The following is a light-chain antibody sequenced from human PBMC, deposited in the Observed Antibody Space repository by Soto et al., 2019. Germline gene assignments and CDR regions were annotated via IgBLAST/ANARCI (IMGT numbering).Light chain of an antibody. CDR3: SSYTSTMTNV. CDR2: DVV. Sequence: QSARTQPASVSVSPGEAITISCTGTSSDVGGFNSVSWYQLRPGTAPKLILYDVVDRPSGVSYRFSGSKSGNTASLTISGLQAADEADYFCSSYTSTMTNVFGSGTKVTVL. V-gene: IGLV2-14*01. CDR1: SSDVGGFNS. J-gene: IGLJ1*01.